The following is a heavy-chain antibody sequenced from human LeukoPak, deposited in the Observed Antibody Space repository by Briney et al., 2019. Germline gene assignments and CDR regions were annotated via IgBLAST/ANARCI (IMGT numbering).Heavy chain of an antibody. CDR3: AKDARYFDWLLAGDAFDI. CDR1: GFTFSSSG. Sequence: GGSLRLSCAASGFTFSSSGMSWIRQAPGKGLDWVSVISGSGNYAYYADSVKGRFTISRDNSKNTLYLQMNSLRAEDTAVYYCAKDARYFDWLLAGDAFDIWGQGTMVTVSS. CDR2: ISGSGNYA. V-gene: IGHV3-23*01. D-gene: IGHD3-9*01. J-gene: IGHJ3*02.